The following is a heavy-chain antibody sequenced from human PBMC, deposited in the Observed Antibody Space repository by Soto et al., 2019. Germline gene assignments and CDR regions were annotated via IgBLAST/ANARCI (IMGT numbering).Heavy chain of an antibody. CDR1: GFTFDDYA. V-gene: IGHV3-9*01. Sequence: EVELVESGGGLVESGRSLTLSCVISGFTFDDYAMHWVRQAPGGGLNWVASISWDRARIGHGESVKGRITISSDNAKNTLYLQMNSLKPEDTALYDCVKDKSSMATTTCDYRGEGVVVTVS. CDR2: ISWDRARI. D-gene: IGHD1-1*01. CDR3: VKDKSSMATTTCDY. J-gene: IGHJ4*02.